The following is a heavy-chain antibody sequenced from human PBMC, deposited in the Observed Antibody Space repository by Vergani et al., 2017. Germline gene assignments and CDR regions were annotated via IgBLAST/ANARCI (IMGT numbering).Heavy chain of an antibody. J-gene: IGHJ4*02. D-gene: IGHD3-16*01. CDR3: AKHFRGWGIDY. Sequence: QVQLVESGGGVVQRGGSLILSCATSGFTLSNYDMQWIRQGPGKGLEFVAFIQFDGSNQYYADSVKGRFTLSRDFSKNTLYLQMNSLRTEDTATYYCAKHFRGWGIDYGGQGTQVIVSS. CDR1: GFTLSNYD. V-gene: IGHV3-30*02. CDR2: IQFDGSNQ.